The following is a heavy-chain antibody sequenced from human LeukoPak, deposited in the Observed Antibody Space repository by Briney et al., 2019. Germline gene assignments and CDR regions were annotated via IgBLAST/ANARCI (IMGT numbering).Heavy chain of an antibody. J-gene: IGHJ3*02. CDR2: IYTSGST. CDR3: ARVSEPLLWFGDLFPTDDAFDI. D-gene: IGHD3-10*01. CDR1: GGSISSYY. Sequence: TSETLSLTCTVSGGSISSYYWSWIRQPAGKGLEWIGRIYTSGSTNYNPSLKSRVTISVDTSKNQFSLKLSSVTAADTAVYYCARVSEPLLWFGDLFPTDDAFDIWGQGTMVTVSS. V-gene: IGHV4-4*07.